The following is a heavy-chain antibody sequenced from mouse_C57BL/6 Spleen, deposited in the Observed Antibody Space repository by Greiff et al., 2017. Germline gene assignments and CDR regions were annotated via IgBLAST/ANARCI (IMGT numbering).Heavy chain of an antibody. Sequence: QVQLQQPGAELVKPGASVKLSCKASGYTFTSYWMQWVKQRPGQGLEWIGEIDPSDSYTNYNQKFKGKATLTVDTSSSTAYMQLSSLTSEDSAVYYCARGGKNPYYFDYWGQGTTLTVSS. V-gene: IGHV1-50*01. CDR1: GYTFTSYW. J-gene: IGHJ2*01. CDR3: ARGGKNPYYFDY. CDR2: IDPSDSYT.